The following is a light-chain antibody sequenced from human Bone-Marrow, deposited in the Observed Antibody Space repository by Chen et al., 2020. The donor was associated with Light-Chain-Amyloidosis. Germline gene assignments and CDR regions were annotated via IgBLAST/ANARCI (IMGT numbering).Light chain of an antibody. J-gene: IGLJ2*01. CDR1: DLPTKY. CDR3: SSYTSSSTVV. V-gene: IGLV3-25*03. CDR2: RDT. Sequence: SYELTQPPSVSVSPGQTARITCSGDDLPTKYAYWYQQKPGQAPVLVIHRDTERPSGISERFSGSSSGTTATLTISGVQAEDEADYYCSSYTSSSTVVFGGGTKLTVL.